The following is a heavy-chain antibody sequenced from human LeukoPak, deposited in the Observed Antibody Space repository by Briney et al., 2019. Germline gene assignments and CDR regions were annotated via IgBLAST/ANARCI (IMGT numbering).Heavy chain of an antibody. D-gene: IGHD2-21*02. CDR2: INPSGDDS. Sequence: ASAKVSCKASGYTCINHYLHCVRQAPAQGLQWMVIINPSGDDSKYAQKFEGRVTVTRDTSTYTAYMELSSLRSEDTAVYYCARDPSYCGGDCYAFDIWGQGTMVTVSS. J-gene: IGHJ3*02. V-gene: IGHV1-46*01. CDR1: GYTCINHY. CDR3: ARDPSYCGGDCYAFDI.